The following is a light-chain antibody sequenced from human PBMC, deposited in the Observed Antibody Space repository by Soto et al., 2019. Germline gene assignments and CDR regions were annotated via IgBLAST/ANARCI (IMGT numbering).Light chain of an antibody. CDR1: QTVSSRY. J-gene: IGKJ1*01. V-gene: IGKV3-20*01. CDR2: GAS. CDR3: QQAANSPRT. Sequence: ESVLTQSPGTLSFSPGERATLSCRASQTVSSRYLAWYQQKPGQAPRLLIYGASNRATGIPDRFSGSGSGTDFPVTITRLEPEDFAVYDCQQAANSPRTFSQGDKLELK.